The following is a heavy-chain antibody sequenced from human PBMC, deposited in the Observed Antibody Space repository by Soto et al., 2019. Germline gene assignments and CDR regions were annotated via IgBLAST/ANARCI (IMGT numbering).Heavy chain of an antibody. Sequence: ASETLSLTCTVSDGSISNYYWSWIRQPPGKGLEWIGYIYSSGTTNYNPSLKSRVTISVDTSKNQFSLKLSSVTAADTAVYYCARHSTLRYFRSWFDPWGQGTLVTVSS. V-gene: IGHV4-59*08. CDR1: DGSISNYY. CDR3: ARHSTLRYFRSWFDP. D-gene: IGHD3-9*01. CDR2: IYSSGTT. J-gene: IGHJ5*02.